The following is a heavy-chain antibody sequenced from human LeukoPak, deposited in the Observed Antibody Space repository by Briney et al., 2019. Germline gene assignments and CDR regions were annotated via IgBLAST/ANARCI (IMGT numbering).Heavy chain of an antibody. Sequence: PGGSLRLSCAASGFTISYNYMSWVRQAPGKGLQWVSVIYSNTSAYYSDSVKGRFAISRHNSKKTLYLKMTSMRAEETAVYYCARDIPVDSRSSVPKPVRDSWGQGTLVTVSS. V-gene: IGHV3-53*04. CDR2: IYSNTSA. J-gene: IGHJ5*02. CDR3: ARDIPVDSRSSVPKPVRDS. D-gene: IGHD6-6*01. CDR1: GFTISYNY.